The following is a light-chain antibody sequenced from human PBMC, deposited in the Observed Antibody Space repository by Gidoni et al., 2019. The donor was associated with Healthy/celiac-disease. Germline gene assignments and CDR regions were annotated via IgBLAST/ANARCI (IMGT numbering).Light chain of an antibody. J-gene: IGKJ2*01. CDR3: QQRSNWPLYT. V-gene: IGKV3-11*01. Sequence: EIVLKQSPATLSLSPGDRATLSCRASQSVSSYLAWYQQKPGQAPRLLIYDASNRATGIPARFSGSGSGTDFTLTISSLEPEDFGVYYCQQRSNWPLYTFGQGTKLEIK. CDR1: QSVSSY. CDR2: DAS.